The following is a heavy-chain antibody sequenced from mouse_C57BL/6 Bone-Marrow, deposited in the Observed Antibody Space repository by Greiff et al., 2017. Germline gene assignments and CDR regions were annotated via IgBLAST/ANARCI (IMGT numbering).Heavy chain of an antibody. CDR2: INPNNGGT. V-gene: IGHV1-22*01. CDR1: GYTFTDYT. CDR3: ASSSGYGGAMDY. D-gene: IGHD3-2*02. Sequence: VQLQQSGPELVRPGASVKMSCKASGYTFTDYTMHWVKQSHGKSLEWIGYINPNNGGTSYNQKFKGKATLTVNKSSSTAYMELRSLTSEDSAVYYCASSSGYGGAMDYWGQGTSVTVSA. J-gene: IGHJ4*01.